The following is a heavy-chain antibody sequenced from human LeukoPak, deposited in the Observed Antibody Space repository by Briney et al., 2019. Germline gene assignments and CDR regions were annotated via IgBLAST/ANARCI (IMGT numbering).Heavy chain of an antibody. D-gene: IGHD3-22*01. J-gene: IGHJ3*02. V-gene: IGHV5-51*01. Sequence: GESLKISCKGSGYSFTNYWIGWVRQVPGKGLEWMWIIYPGDSDTRYSPSFQGQVTISADKSISTAYLQWSSLKASDTAMYYCATPPPYFYENSCDAFDIWGQGTMVTVSS. CDR3: ATPPPYFYENSCDAFDI. CDR2: IYPGDSDT. CDR1: GYSFTNYW.